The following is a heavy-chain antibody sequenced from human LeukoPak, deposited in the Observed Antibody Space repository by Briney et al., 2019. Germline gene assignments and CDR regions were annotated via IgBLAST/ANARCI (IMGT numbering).Heavy chain of an antibody. CDR2: IIPILGIA. Sequence: SVKVSCKASGGTFSSYAISWVRQAPGQGLEWMGRIIPILGIANYAQKFQGRVTITADKSTSTAYMELSSLRSEDTAVYYCARDIVEVWSGYTSANWFDPWGQGTLVTVSS. D-gene: IGHD3-3*01. CDR1: GGTFSSYA. J-gene: IGHJ5*02. V-gene: IGHV1-69*04. CDR3: ARDIVEVWSGYTSANWFDP.